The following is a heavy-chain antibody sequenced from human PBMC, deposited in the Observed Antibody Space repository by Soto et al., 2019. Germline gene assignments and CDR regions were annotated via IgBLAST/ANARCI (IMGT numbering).Heavy chain of an antibody. CDR2: ISAYNGNT. CDR1: GYTFTSYG. CDR3: ARLRNYYGSGSFFYYYGMDV. J-gene: IGHJ6*02. V-gene: IGHV1-18*01. D-gene: IGHD3-10*01. Sequence: QVQLVQSGAEVKKPGASVKVSCKASGYTFTSYGISWVRQAPGQGLEWMGWISAYNGNTNYAQKPQGRVTMTTDTSTSTAYMELRSLRSDDTAVYYCARLRNYYGSGSFFYYYGMDVWGQGTTVTVSS.